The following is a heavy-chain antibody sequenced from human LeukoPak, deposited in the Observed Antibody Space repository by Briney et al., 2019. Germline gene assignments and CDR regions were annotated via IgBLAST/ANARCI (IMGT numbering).Heavy chain of an antibody. Sequence: PGGSLRLSCAASGFTFSSYGMHWVRQAPGKGLEWVAFIRYDGSNKYYAGSVKGRFTISRDNSKNKLYLQMNSLRAEDTAVYYCAILGVVGATQGNYWGQGTLVTVSS. CDR3: AILGVVGATQGNY. V-gene: IGHV3-30*02. CDR2: IRYDGSNK. J-gene: IGHJ4*02. D-gene: IGHD1-26*01. CDR1: GFTFSSYG.